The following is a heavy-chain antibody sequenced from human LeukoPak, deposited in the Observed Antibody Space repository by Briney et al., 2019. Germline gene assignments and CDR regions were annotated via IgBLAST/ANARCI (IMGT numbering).Heavy chain of an antibody. V-gene: IGHV1-2*02. CDR2: INPNSGGT. D-gene: IGHD6-13*01. CDR1: GYTFTGYY. J-gene: IGHJ4*02. Sequence: ASVKVSCKASGYTFTGYYMHWVRQAPGQGLEWMGWINPNSGGTNYAQKFQGRVTMTRDTSISTAYMKLSRLRSDDTAVYYCARDLIAAAATGYFDYWGQGTLVTVSS. CDR3: ARDLIAAAATGYFDY.